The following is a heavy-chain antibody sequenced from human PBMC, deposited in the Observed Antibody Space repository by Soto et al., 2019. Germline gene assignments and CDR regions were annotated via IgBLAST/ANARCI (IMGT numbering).Heavy chain of an antibody. V-gene: IGHV4-30-2*01. CDR3: ARGQVVAAQH. Sequence: QLQLQESGSGLVKPSQTLSLTCAVSGGSISSGGYSWSWIRQPPGKGLEWIGYIYHSGSTYYNPSLKRRLPTSVDRAKNQFSLKLSSVTAADTAVYYCARGQVVAAQHWGQGTLVTVSS. D-gene: IGHD2-15*01. J-gene: IGHJ4*02. CDR1: GGSISSGGYS. CDR2: IYHSGST.